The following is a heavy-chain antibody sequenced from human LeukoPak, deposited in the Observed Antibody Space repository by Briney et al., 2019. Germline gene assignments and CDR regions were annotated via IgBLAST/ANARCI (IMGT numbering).Heavy chain of an antibody. CDR1: GFNFNIYA. CDR3: ARAGVMGARQADY. J-gene: IGHJ4*02. V-gene: IGHV3-21*01. D-gene: IGHD1-26*01. Sequence: GGSLRLSCAASGFNFNIYAKHWVRQAPGKGLEWVSSISSSDSYIYYGVSVKGRFTISRDNGKNSLYLQMNSLRAEDTAVYYCARAGVMGARQADYWGQGTLVTVSS. CDR2: ISSSDSYI.